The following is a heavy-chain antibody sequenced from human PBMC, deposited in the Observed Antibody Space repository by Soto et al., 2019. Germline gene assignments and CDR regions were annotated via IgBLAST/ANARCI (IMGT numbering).Heavy chain of an antibody. CDR2: MNGGNGNT. Sequence: QVQLVQSGAEVKRPGASEKVFCKASGYTCTTNTMHWVRQAPGQGLEWMGWMNGGNGNTKYSQKFQGRVTFTRDTFASTAYMERSSLRSEDTAVYYCTRLETDYWGQGTLVTVSS. J-gene: IGHJ4*02. V-gene: IGHV1-3*01. CDR3: TRLETDY. CDR1: GYTCTTNT.